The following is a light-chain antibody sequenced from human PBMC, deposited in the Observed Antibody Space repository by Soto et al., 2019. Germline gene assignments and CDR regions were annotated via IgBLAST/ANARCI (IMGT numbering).Light chain of an antibody. J-gene: IGKJ5*01. Sequence: EIVMTQSPATLSVSPGERATLSCRASQSVFSSLAWYQQKPGQAPRLLIYGAATRATGIPARFSGSGSGTDFTLTISSLEPEDFAVYYCQQRNNWPPVTFGQGTRLEIK. V-gene: IGKV3D-15*01. CDR3: QQRNNWPPVT. CDR1: QSVFSS. CDR2: GAA.